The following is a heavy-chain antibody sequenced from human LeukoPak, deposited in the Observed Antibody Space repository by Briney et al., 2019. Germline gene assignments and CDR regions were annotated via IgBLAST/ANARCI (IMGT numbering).Heavy chain of an antibody. D-gene: IGHD6-13*01. J-gene: IGHJ1*01. CDR2: XYYSGST. V-gene: IGHV4-59*08. Sequence: XXXXXXXIGYXYYSGSTNYNPSLKSRVTISVDTSKNQFSLKLSSVTAADTAVYYCARHGYSSSWYLRDPEYFQHWGQGTLVTVSS. CDR3: ARHGYSSSWYLRDPEYFQH.